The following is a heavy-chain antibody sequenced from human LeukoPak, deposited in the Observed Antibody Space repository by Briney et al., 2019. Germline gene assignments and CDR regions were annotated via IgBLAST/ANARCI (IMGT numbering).Heavy chain of an antibody. CDR1: RGTVSSYA. D-gene: IGHD5-18*01. V-gene: IGHV1-69*13. CDR3: ARKGGYSYGLDYYGMDV. CDR2: IIPIFGTA. Sequence: ASVKVSCKASRGTVSSYAISWVRQAPGQGLEWMGGIIPIFGTANYAQKFQGRVTITADESTSTAYMELSSLRSEDTAVYYCARKGGYSYGLDYYGMDVWAKGPTVTVS. J-gene: IGHJ6*04.